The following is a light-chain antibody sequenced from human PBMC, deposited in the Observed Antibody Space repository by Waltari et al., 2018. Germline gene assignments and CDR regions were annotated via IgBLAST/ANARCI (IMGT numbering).Light chain of an antibody. CDR2: QDS. V-gene: IGLV3-1*01. Sequence: SYELTQPPSVSVSPGQTASITCSGDKVGDKYACWYQQKPGQSPVLGIYQDSKRPSGIPERFSGSNSGNTATLTISGTQAMDEADYYCQAWDSSTAVFGGGTKLTVL. J-gene: IGLJ2*01. CDR1: KVGDKY. CDR3: QAWDSSTAV.